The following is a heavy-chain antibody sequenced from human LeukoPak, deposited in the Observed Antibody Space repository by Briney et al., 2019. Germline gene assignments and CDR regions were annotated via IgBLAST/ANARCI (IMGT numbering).Heavy chain of an antibody. J-gene: IGHJ4*02. V-gene: IGHV1-18*01. Sequence: GASVKVSFKASGYTFTSYGISWVRQAPGQGLEWMGWISAYNGNTNYAQKLQGRVTMTTDTSTSTAYMELRSLRSDDTAVYYCARGYYDILTGYSAPVDYWGQGTLVTVSS. D-gene: IGHD3-9*01. CDR2: ISAYNGNT. CDR3: ARGYYDILTGYSAPVDY. CDR1: GYTFTSYG.